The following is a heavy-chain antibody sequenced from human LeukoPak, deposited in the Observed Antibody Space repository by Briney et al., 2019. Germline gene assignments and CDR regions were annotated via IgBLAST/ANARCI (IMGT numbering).Heavy chain of an antibody. CDR3: ARFAGSSWSGAYYFDY. CDR1: GYRFTSYW. J-gene: IGHJ4*02. D-gene: IGHD6-13*01. V-gene: IGHV5-51*01. Sequence: GESLKISCQASGYRFTSYWIAWVRQMPGKGLEWMGIIYLGDTETRYNSSFQGQVTISADTSINTAYLQLSSLKASDTAMYYCARFAGSSWSGAYYFDYWGQGSKVIVSS. CDR2: IYLGDTET.